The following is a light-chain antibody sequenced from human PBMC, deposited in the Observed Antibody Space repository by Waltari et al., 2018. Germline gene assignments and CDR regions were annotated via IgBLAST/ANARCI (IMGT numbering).Light chain of an antibody. CDR2: DVN. V-gene: IGLV2-11*01. CDR1: SSDVCGYNY. J-gene: IGLJ1*01. CDR3: CSYAGTYHPNHV. Sequence: QSALTQPRSVSGSPGQSVTISCTGTSSDVCGYNYVSWYQHHPGKAPKLLIYDVNKRPSEDPDCFSGSKSGNTASLTISGLQAEDEAEYYCCSYAGTYHPNHVFGGGTEVTVL.